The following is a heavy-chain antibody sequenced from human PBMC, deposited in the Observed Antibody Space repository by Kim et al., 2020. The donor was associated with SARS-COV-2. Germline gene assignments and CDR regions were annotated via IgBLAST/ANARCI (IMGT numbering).Heavy chain of an antibody. J-gene: IGHJ6*02. CDR1: GGTFSSYA. D-gene: IGHD5-12*01. CDR3: ARGQFVSGYDFNYYYYGMDV. Sequence: SVKVSCKASGGTFSSYAISWVRQAPGQGLEWMGGIIPIFGTANYAQKFQGRVTITADESPSTAYMELSSLRSEDTAVYYCARGQFVSGYDFNYYYYGMDVWGQGTTVTVSS. V-gene: IGHV1-69*13. CDR2: IIPIFGTA.